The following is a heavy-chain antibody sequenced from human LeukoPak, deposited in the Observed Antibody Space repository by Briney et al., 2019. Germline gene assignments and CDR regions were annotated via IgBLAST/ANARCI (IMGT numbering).Heavy chain of an antibody. CDR1: GFTFSSYS. D-gene: IGHD6-13*01. J-gene: IGHJ5*02. CDR2: ISSSSSYI. CDR3: ARDRAAADQGLDWFVP. V-gene: IGHV3-21*01. Sequence: GGSLRLSCAASGFTFSSYSMTWVRKAPGKGLEWVSSISSSSSYIYYADSVKGRFTISRDNAKNSLYLQMNSLRAEDTAVYYCARDRAAADQGLDWFVPWGQGTLVTVSS.